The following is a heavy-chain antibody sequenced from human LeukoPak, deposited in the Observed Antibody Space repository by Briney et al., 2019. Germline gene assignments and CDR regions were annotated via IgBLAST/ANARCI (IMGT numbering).Heavy chain of an antibody. V-gene: IGHV3-33*01. J-gene: IGHJ4*02. D-gene: IGHD3-16*01. CDR2: ISYDGTTK. CDR3: ATRGRTWDLEY. Sequence: GGSLRLSCGASGFTFSSYAMHWVRQAPGRGLEWVAVISYDGTTKYYADSVKGRFTISRDNSKNTLSLQMNRLRAEDTALYYCATRGRTWDLEYWGQGTLVTVSS. CDR1: GFTFSSYA.